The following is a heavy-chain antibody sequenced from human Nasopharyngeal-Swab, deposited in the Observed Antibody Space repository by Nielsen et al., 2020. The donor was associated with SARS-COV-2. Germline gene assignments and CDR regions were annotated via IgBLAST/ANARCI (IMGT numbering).Heavy chain of an antibody. D-gene: IGHD6-13*01. Sequence: GESLKISCAVSGFTFSSYAMSWVRQAPGKGLEWVSVIHSDPSNTYYVDSVKGRFTISRDNSKKTLFLQMDSLRVEDTAVYYCAKVRSWRLDAFDSWGQGTLVTVSS. CDR3: AKVRSWRLDAFDS. CDR2: IHSDPSNT. V-gene: IGHV3-23*03. J-gene: IGHJ4*02. CDR1: GFTFSSYA.